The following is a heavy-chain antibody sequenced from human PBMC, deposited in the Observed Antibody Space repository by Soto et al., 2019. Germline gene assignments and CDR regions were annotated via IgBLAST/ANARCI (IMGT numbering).Heavy chain of an antibody. Sequence: EVLLLESGGGLVQPGGSLRLSCAASGFTFNTFAMTWVRQAPGKGLEWVSALSGSGSLSYYADSVKGRFTISRDNSKNTMYLQMYNLRVVATAVYFCARDRGGARDSWGQGTVVTVSS. CDR1: GFTFNTFA. J-gene: IGHJ4*02. D-gene: IGHD2-15*01. V-gene: IGHV3-23*01. CDR2: LSGSGSLS. CDR3: ARDRGGARDS.